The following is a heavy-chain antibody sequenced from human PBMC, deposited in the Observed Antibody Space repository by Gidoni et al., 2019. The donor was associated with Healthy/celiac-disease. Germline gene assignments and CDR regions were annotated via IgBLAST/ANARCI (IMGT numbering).Heavy chain of an antibody. CDR3: ARDGVYSGYASDY. V-gene: IGHV4-4*07. CDR2: IYNSGST. Sequence: QVQLQASGPGLVKPSETLSLTCTVSGGSISSYYWSGIRQPAGKGLEWIGRIYNSGSTNYNPSLKSRVTMSVDTSKNQFSMKLSSVTAADTAVYYCARDGVYSGYASDYWGQGTLVTVSS. CDR1: GGSISSYY. J-gene: IGHJ4*02. D-gene: IGHD5-12*01.